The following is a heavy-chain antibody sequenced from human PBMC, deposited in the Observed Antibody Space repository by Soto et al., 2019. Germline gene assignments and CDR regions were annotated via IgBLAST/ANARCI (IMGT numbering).Heavy chain of an antibody. V-gene: IGHV3-30*18. CDR1: GFTFSNYG. CDR3: AKDHLTTTVTTVGY. D-gene: IGHD4-17*01. Sequence: QVQLVESGGGVVQPGRSLRLSCAASGFTFSNYGMHWVRQAPGKGLEWVAVISYHGSDKYYADSVKGRFTISSDNRKNTLYLQMDNLRAEDTAVYYCAKDHLTTTVTTVGYWGQGTLVTVSS. CDR2: ISYHGSDK. J-gene: IGHJ4*02.